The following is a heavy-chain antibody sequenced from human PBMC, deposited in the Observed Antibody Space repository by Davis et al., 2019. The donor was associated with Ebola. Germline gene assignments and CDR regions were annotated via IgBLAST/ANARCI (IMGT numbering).Heavy chain of an antibody. J-gene: IGHJ6*04. V-gene: IGHV1-2*06. Sequence: ASVKVSCKASGYTFTGYYMHWVRQAPGQGLEWMGRINPNSGGTNYAQKFQGRVTMTRDTSTSTVYMELSSLRSEDTAVYYCARELIVVVVAATESDGYYYYGMDVWGKGTTVTVSS. CDR2: INPNSGGT. CDR1: GYTFTGYY. D-gene: IGHD2-15*01. CDR3: ARELIVVVVAATESDGYYYYGMDV.